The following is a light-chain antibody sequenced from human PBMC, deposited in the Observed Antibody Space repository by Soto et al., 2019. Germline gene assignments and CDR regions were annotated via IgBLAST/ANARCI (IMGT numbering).Light chain of an antibody. CDR3: CSSAPESTYV. CDR2: KVT. J-gene: IGLJ1*01. Sequence: QSALAQLASVSGSPGQSINISCTGTSSDVGAYNSVSWYQQHPHRTPQVIFYKVTQRPSGVSNRFSGATSGNAASLTISALHADDEADYFSCSSAPESTYVFGAGTKVTFL. CDR1: SSDVGAYNS. V-gene: IGLV2-23*02.